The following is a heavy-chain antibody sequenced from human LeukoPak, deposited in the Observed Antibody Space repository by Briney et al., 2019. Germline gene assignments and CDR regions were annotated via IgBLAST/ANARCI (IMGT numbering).Heavy chain of an antibody. Sequence: PGGSLRLSCAASGFTVSSNYMSWVRQAPGKGLEWVSVTYSGGSTYCEEYDKGRLDISKDKFNNTLDHQMNTLRAQDKGVYYCDRDPGYGPPWAPTYYYYYMDVWGKGTTVTVSS. D-gene: IGHD4-17*01. CDR3: DRDPGYGPPWAPTYYYYYMDV. CDR2: TYSGGST. V-gene: IGHV3-53*01. J-gene: IGHJ6*03. CDR1: GFTVSSNY.